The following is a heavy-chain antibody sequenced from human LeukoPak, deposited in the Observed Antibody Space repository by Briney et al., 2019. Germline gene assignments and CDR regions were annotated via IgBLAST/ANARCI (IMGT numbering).Heavy chain of an antibody. CDR1: GFTLSGYE. D-gene: IGHD5-24*01. Sequence: GGSLRLSCAASGFTLSGYEMNWVRQAPGKGLEWVSYMSSSGNSKHYADSVKGRFTISRDNAKNSLYLQMNSLRAEDTAVYYCAGEMATTSLDAFDYWGQGTLVTVSS. J-gene: IGHJ4*02. CDR2: MSSSGNSK. V-gene: IGHV3-48*03. CDR3: AGEMATTSLDAFDY.